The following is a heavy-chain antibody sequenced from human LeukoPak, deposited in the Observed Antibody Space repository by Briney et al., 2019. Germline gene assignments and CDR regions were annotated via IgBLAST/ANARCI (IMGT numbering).Heavy chain of an antibody. V-gene: IGHV4-39*01. CDR2: IYYSGST. CDR3: ARAPVRKNGAFDI. Sequence: SETLSLTCTVSGDSISSVTYYWGWVRQPPGKGLEWLGSIYYSGSTYYNPSLKSRVTISVDTSKSQFSLKLTSVTAADTAVYYCARAPVRKNGAFDIWGQGTMVTVSS. D-gene: IGHD1-1*01. CDR1: GDSISSVTYY. J-gene: IGHJ3*02.